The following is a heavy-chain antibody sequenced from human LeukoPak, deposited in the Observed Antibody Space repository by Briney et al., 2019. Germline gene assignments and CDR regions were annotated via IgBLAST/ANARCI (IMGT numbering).Heavy chain of an antibody. J-gene: IGHJ6*02. CDR3: ARGGTHFYGGVGMDV. Sequence: GGSLRLSCAASGFTFSSYAMHWVRQAPGKGLEWVAVISYDGSNKYYADSVKGRFTISRDNSKNTPYLQMNSLRAEDTAVYYCARGGTHFYGGVGMDVWGQGTTVTVSS. CDR1: GFTFSSYA. V-gene: IGHV3-30-3*01. D-gene: IGHD4-17*01. CDR2: ISYDGSNK.